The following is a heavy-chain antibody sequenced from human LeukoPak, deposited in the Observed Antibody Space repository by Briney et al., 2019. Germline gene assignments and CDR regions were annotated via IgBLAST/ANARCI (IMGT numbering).Heavy chain of an antibody. Sequence: GGSLRLSCTASGFTFDDYAMHWVRQAPGKGLEWVSGINWKSGIIGYADSVKGRFTISRDNAKNSLFLQMNSLRAEDTALYYCVKDNYGDYIGFFDHWGQGTLVTVSS. D-gene: IGHD4-17*01. J-gene: IGHJ4*02. CDR2: INWKSGII. CDR1: GFTFDDYA. V-gene: IGHV3-9*01. CDR3: VKDNYGDYIGFFDH.